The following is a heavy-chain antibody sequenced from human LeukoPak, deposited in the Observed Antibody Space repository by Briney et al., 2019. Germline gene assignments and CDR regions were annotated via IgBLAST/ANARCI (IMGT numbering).Heavy chain of an antibody. Sequence: PGGSLRLSCVVSGFPFSNNPMNWVRQAPGKGLEWVSYISTAITTTYYAESVKGRFTISRDNSKSMLYLQMFNLRTEDTAIYYCARDKGAANSWCSDSWGQGTLVIVSS. CDR1: GFPFSNNP. CDR3: ARDKGAANSWCSDS. CDR2: ISTAITTT. V-gene: IGHV3-48*04. D-gene: IGHD2-8*01. J-gene: IGHJ4*02.